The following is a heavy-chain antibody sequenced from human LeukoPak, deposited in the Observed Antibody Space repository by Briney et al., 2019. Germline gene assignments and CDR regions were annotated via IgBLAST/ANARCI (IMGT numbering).Heavy chain of an antibody. CDR2: IAHDGSNK. Sequence: GGSLRLSCAASGFIFSNNAMHWVRQAPGKGLEWVAFIAHDGSNKYNADSVKGRFTISRDNSKNTLYLQMSSLRAEDTAVYYCARDPTALYYYGTGPTYYFDYWGQGSLVTVSA. CDR1: GFIFSNNA. D-gene: IGHD3-10*01. V-gene: IGHV3-30-3*01. CDR3: ARDPTALYYYGTGPTYYFDY. J-gene: IGHJ4*02.